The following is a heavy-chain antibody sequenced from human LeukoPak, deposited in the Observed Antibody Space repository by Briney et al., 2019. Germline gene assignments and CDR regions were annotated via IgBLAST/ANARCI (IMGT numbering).Heavy chain of an antibody. CDR1: GGSFSGYY. CDR3: ARGRGGILVVPAAAHQLYYFDY. CDR2: INHSGST. V-gene: IGHV4-34*01. D-gene: IGHD2-2*01. J-gene: IGHJ4*02. Sequence: SETLSLTCAVYGGSFSGYYWSWIRQPPGKGLEWIGEINHSGSTNYNPSLKRRVTISVDTSKNQFSLKLSSVTAADTAVYYCARGRGGILVVPAAAHQLYYFDYWGQGTLVTVSS.